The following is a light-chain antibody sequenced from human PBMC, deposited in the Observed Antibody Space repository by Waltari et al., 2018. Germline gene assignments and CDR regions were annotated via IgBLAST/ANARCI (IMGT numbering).Light chain of an antibody. J-gene: IGLJ2*01. CDR1: SSDVGAYNY. V-gene: IGLV2-14*03. CDR3: SSYTTSSTVV. Sequence: QSALTQPASVSGSPGQSITISCTGTSSDVGAYNYVYWYRQHPGTAPKLLIFDVSHRPSGVSNRFSGSKSGNTASLTISGLQAEDEADYYCSSYTTSSTVVFGGGTKLTVL. CDR2: DVS.